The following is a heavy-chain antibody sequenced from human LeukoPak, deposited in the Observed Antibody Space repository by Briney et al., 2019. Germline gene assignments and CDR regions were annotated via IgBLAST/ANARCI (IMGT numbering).Heavy chain of an antibody. CDR2: INHSGSA. J-gene: IGHJ6*02. V-gene: IGHV4-34*01. CDR3: AKERPPPPLVVPAAMSYYYYYGMDV. CDR1: GGSFSGYY. D-gene: IGHD2-2*01. Sequence: SETLSLTCAVYGGSFSGYYWSWIRQTPGKGLEWIGEINHSGSANYNPSLKSRVTISLDTSKNQFSLKLSSVTAADTAVYYCAKERPPPPLVVPAAMSYYYYYGMDVWGQGTTVTVSS.